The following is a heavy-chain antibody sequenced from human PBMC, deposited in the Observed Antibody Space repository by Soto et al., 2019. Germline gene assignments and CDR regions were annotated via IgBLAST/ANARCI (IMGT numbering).Heavy chain of an antibody. CDR1: GDSISSGGSY. D-gene: IGHD1-26*01. Sequence: SETLSLTCTVSGDSISSGGSYWIWIRQHPGKGLEWIGYTYYIGSPYYNPSLQSRVTISVDTSKNQVSLKLSSVTAADPAVYSCARAGGTVAAINFYGLDVWGQGTTVTVSS. CDR3: ARAGGTVAAINFYGLDV. CDR2: TYYIGSP. J-gene: IGHJ6*02. V-gene: IGHV4-31*03.